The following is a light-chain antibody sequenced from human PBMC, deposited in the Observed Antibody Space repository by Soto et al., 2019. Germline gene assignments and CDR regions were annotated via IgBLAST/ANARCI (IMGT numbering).Light chain of an antibody. Sequence: EIVLTQSTGTLSLSPGERATLSCRASQSVSSSYLAWYQQKPGQAPRLLIYGASSRATGIPDRFSGSGSGTDFTLTISRLEPEDFAVYYCQQYGSSPVTFGPGTKVGIK. CDR2: GAS. J-gene: IGKJ3*01. CDR1: QSVSSSY. CDR3: QQYGSSPVT. V-gene: IGKV3-20*01.